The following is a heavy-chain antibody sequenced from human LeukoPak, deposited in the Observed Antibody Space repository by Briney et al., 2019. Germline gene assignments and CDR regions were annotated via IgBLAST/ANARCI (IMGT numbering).Heavy chain of an antibody. Sequence: PGGSLRLSCAASGSTFSSHWMHWVRQAPGKGLVWVTRISSDGRSTSYADSVKGRFTISRDNAKNTLYLQMSSLRAEDTAMYYCARISLSGWVNDHWGQGTLVTVSS. CDR3: ARISLSGWVNDH. CDR2: ISSDGRST. V-gene: IGHV3-74*01. J-gene: IGHJ4*02. CDR1: GSTFSSHW. D-gene: IGHD6-19*01.